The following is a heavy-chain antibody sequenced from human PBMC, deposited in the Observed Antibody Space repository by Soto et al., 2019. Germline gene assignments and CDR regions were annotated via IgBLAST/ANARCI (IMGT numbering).Heavy chain of an antibody. Sequence: QVQLQQWGAGLLKPSETLSLTCAVYGGSFSGYYWSWIRQPPGKGLEWIGEINPSGRTNYNPSLIRLVTIPVDTTKNQFPLKLTTVRAADTAVYYCARVDGPTAIADDYWGPGTLVTVSS. CDR3: ARVDGPTAIADDY. CDR1: GGSFSGYY. CDR2: INPSGRT. V-gene: IGHV4-34*01. D-gene: IGHD5-18*01. J-gene: IGHJ4*02.